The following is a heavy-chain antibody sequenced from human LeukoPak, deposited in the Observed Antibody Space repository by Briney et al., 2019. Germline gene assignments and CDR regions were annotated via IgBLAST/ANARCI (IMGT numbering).Heavy chain of an antibody. CDR2: ISSSGRTI. J-gene: IGHJ4*02. Sequence: GGSLRLSRAASGFTFSDYYMSWIRQAPGKGLEWVSYISSSGRTIYYADSVKGRFTISRDNAKNSLYLQMHSLRAEDTAVYYCARVLLADGYKEMAVVGYFDYWGKGTLVTVSS. CDR3: ARVLLADGYKEMAVVGYFDY. V-gene: IGHV3-11*04. CDR1: GFTFSDYY. D-gene: IGHD5-24*01.